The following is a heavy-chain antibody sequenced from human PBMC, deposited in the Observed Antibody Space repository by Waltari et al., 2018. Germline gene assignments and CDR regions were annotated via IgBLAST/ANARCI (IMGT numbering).Heavy chain of an antibody. D-gene: IGHD3-9*01. CDR1: GFTFSSYA. CDR3: AKGCYDILTGSDAFDI. V-gene: IGHV3-23*01. J-gene: IGHJ3*02. Sequence: EVQLLESGGGLVQPGGSLRLSCAASGFTFSSYAMSWVRQAPGKGLEWVSAIGGSGGSKYERDSGKGRLTISRDNSKNTRYLQMNSLRAEDTAVYYCAKGCYDILTGSDAFDIWGQGTMVTVSS. CDR2: IGGSGGSK.